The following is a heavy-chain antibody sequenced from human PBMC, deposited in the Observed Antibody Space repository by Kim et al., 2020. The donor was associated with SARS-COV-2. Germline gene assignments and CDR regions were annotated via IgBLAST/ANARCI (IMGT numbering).Heavy chain of an antibody. V-gene: IGHV3-53*01. Sequence: GGSLRLSCAASGFTVSSNYMSWVRQAPGKGLEWVSLIYSGGGTYYADSVKGRFTISRDNSKNTLYLQMNSLRAEDTAVYYCARVQSSGYWYFDLWGRGTL. D-gene: IGHD3-22*01. CDR1: GFTVSSNY. CDR3: ARVQSSGYWYFDL. CDR2: IYSGGGT. J-gene: IGHJ2*01.